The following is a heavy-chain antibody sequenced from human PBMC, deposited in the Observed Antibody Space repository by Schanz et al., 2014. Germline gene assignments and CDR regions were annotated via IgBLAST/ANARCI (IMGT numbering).Heavy chain of an antibody. CDR1: GFDFSGHN. D-gene: IGHD2-21*01. V-gene: IGHV3-48*02. Sequence: EMQLXESGGGLVQPGGSLRLSCVASGFDFSGHNMNWVRQAPGKGLEWLSYIDRSFTSFYVDSVKGRFTPSRDNAKNSLFLEMSSLRDEDTAVYFCAKDVSYSFDVWGQGTMVSVSS. J-gene: IGHJ3*01. CDR3: AKDVSYSFDV. CDR2: IDRSFTS.